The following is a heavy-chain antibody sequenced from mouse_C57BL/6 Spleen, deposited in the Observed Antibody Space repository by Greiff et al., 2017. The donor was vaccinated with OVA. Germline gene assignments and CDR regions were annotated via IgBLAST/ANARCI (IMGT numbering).Heavy chain of an antibody. CDR2: IYPGSGST. CDR1: GYTFTSYW. D-gene: IGHD2-2*01. V-gene: IGHV1-55*01. CDR3: ARPYGDDKDYAMDY. Sequence: VQLQQPGAELVKPGASVKMSCKASGYTFTSYWITWVKQRPGQGLEWIGDIYPGSGSTNYNEKFKSKATLTVDTSSSTAYMQLSSLTSEDSAVYYCARPYGDDKDYAMDYWGQGTSVTVSS. J-gene: IGHJ4*01.